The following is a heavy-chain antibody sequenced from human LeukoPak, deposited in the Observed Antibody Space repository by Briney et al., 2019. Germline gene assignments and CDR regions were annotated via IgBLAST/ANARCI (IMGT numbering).Heavy chain of an antibody. D-gene: IGHD6-19*01. CDR2: ISDSSSYT. CDR3: ARDKTVADLDY. Sequence: GGSLRLSCAAYGFTFSSYSMNWVRQAPGKGLEWVSSISDSSSYTYYADSLKGRFTISRDNAKNSLYLQMNSLRAEDTAVYYCARDKTVADLDYWGQGTLVTVSS. J-gene: IGHJ4*02. V-gene: IGHV3-21*01. CDR1: GFTFSSYS.